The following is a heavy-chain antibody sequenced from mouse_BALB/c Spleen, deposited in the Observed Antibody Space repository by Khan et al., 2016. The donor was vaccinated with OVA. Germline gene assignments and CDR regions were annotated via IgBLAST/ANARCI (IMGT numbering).Heavy chain of an antibody. V-gene: IGHV2-6-5*01. CDR1: GFSLTDYA. J-gene: IGHJ4*01. CDR3: ARDPPYYSMDY. Sequence: QVQLKQSGPGLVAPSQSLSITCTVSGFSLTDYAVSWIRQPPGKGLEWLGVIWVSGSKYYNSVLKPRLSISKDNFKSQAFLMMNSLQADDTAMYYCARDPPYYSMDYWGQGTSVTVSS. CDR2: IWVSGSK.